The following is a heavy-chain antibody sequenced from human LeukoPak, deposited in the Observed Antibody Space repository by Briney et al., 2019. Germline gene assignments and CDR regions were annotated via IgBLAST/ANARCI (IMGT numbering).Heavy chain of an antibody. CDR3: ARKGLRPLEWLSEYFFDY. D-gene: IGHD3-3*01. CDR1: GESFDGYY. Sequence: SETLSLTCAVYGESFDGYYWSWIRQSPGKGLEWIGHINHVGITNHNPSLKSRVTISVDTSKNQFTLKVGSVTAADTGVYFCARKGLRPLEWLSEYFFDYWGQGTLVSVAS. CDR2: INHVGIT. J-gene: IGHJ4*02. V-gene: IGHV4-34*01.